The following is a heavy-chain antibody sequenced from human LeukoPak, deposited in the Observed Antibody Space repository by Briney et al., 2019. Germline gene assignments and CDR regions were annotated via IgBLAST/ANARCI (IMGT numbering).Heavy chain of an antibody. CDR1: GYSFTSYW. V-gene: IGHV5-51*01. J-gene: IGHJ5*02. Sequence: GESLKISCKGSGYSFTSYWIGWVRQMPGKGLEWMGIIYPGDSDTRYSPSFQGQVTISADKSISTAYLQWSSLKASDTAVYYCARRGGGGSGSYSASWFDPWGQGTLVTVSS. D-gene: IGHD3-10*01. CDR3: ARRGGGGSGSYSASWFDP. CDR2: IYPGDSDT.